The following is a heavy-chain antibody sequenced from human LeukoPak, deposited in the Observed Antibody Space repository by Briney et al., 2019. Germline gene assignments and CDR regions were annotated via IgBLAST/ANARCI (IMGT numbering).Heavy chain of an antibody. CDR3: AKDCSSTSCYNWFDP. J-gene: IGHJ5*02. CDR1: GFTFSSYA. V-gene: IGHV3-23*01. D-gene: IGHD2-2*01. CDR2: ISGSGGST. Sequence: PGGSLRLSCAASGFTFSSYAMSWVRQAPGKGLEWVSAISGSGGSTYYADSVKGRFTNSRDNSKNTLYLQMNSLRAEDTAVYYCAKDCSSTSCYNWFDPWGQGTLVTVSS.